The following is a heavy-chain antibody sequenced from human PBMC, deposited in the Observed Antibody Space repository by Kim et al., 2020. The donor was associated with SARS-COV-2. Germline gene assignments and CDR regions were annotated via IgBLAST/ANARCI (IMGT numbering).Heavy chain of an antibody. Sequence: GGSLRLSCAASGFTFSTYAMHWVRQAPGKGLEHVSVISGNAISTYYADSVKGRFTISRDNSKNTLYLQMGSLRPEDMAVYYCARARWADNYFFDYWGRG. D-gene: IGHD1-20*01. CDR1: GFTFSTYA. CDR3: ARARWADNYFFDY. CDR2: ISGNAIST. V-gene: IGHV3-64*02. J-gene: IGHJ4*02.